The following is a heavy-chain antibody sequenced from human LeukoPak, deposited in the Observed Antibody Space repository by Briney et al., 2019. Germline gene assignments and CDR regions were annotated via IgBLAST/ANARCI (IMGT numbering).Heavy chain of an antibody. CDR2: ISSSSSYI. V-gene: IGHV3-21*01. CDR1: GFTFSSYS. CDR3: ASIAAAGRDFDY. J-gene: IGHJ4*02. Sequence: GGSLRLSCAASGFTFSSYSMNWVRQAPGKGLEWVSSISSSSSYIYYADSVKGRFTISRDNAKNSLYLQMNSLRAEDTAVYYCASIAAAGRDFDYWGQGTLVTVPS. D-gene: IGHD6-13*01.